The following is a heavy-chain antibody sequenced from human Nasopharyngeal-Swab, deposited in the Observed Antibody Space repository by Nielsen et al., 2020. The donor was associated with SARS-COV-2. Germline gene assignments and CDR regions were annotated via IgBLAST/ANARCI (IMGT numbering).Heavy chain of an antibody. V-gene: IGHV3-21*01. J-gene: IGHJ3*02. Sequence: WIRQPPGKGLEWVSSISSSSSYIYYADSVKGRLTISRDNAKNSLYLQMNSLRAEDTAVYYCAREGYCSGGSCYIWGQGTMVTVSS. CDR3: AREGYCSGGSCYI. CDR2: ISSSSSYI. D-gene: IGHD2-15*01.